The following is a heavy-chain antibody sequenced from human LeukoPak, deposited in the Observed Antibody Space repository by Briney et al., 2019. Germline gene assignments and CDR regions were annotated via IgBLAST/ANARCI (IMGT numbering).Heavy chain of an antibody. CDR2: IYPHDSET. Sequence: KRGESLKISCQGSGYNFISNWIGWVRQTPGKGLEFLGIIYPHDSETIYSPSFQGQVTVSVDKSISTAYLQWNSLKASDTAMYYCARVDRRGYSDYTAILPDYWGQGTLVTVSS. D-gene: IGHD5-12*01. J-gene: IGHJ4*02. V-gene: IGHV5-51*01. CDR1: GYNFISNW. CDR3: ARVDRRGYSDYTAILPDY.